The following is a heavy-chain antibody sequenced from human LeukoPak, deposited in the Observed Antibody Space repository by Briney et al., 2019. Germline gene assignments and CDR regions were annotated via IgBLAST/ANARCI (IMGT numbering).Heavy chain of an antibody. CDR2: IYPGDSDT. CDR3: ARLDYDSSGSAYYFDY. CDR1: GYSFTSYW. V-gene: IGHV5-51*01. D-gene: IGHD3-22*01. J-gene: IGHJ4*02. Sequence: GESRKISCKGSGYSFTSYWIGWVRQMPGKGLEWMGIIYPGDSDTRYSPSFQGQVTISADKSISTAYLQWSSLKASDTAMYYCARLDYDSSGSAYYFDYWGQGTLVTVSS.